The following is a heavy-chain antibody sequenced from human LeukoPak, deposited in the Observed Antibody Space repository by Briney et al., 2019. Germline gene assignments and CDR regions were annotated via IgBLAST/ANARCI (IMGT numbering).Heavy chain of an antibody. D-gene: IGHD3-10*01. CDR3: ARDPHPYGTRYNWFDP. CDR2: ISSSSSTK. V-gene: IGHV3-48*04. Sequence: GGSLRLSCAASRFTFSSYSMNWVRQAPGKGLEWVSYISSSSSTKYYADSVKGRFTISRDNAKSSVYLQMNSLRAEDTALYYCARDPHPYGTRYNWFDPWGQGTLVTVSS. CDR1: RFTFSSYS. J-gene: IGHJ5*02.